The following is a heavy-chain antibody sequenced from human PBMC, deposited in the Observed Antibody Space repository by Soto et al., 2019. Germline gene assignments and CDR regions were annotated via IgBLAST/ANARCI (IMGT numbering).Heavy chain of an antibody. J-gene: IGHJ3*02. CDR2: ISAYNGNT. CDR3: AREESGWYHDAFDI. CDR1: GYTFTSYG. Sequence: ASVKVSCKDYGYTFTSYGISWVRHAPGQGLEWMGWISAYNGNTNYAQKLQGRVNMTTDTSTRTVYMELRSLRSDDTAVYYSAREESGWYHDAFDIWGQGKMVTV. V-gene: IGHV1-18*01. D-gene: IGHD6-19*01.